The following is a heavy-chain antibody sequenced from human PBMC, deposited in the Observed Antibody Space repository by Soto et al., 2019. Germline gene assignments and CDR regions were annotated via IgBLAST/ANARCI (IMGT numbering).Heavy chain of an antibody. Sequence: GESLKISCKASGYSFTNYWITWVRQMPGKGLEWMGKIDPSDSQTNYSPSFQGHVTISADRSINTAYLRWNSLKASDTAMYYCTRLSMARYFYYGMDVWGQGTTVTVSS. CDR3: TRLSMARYFYYGMDV. CDR1: GYSFTNYW. V-gene: IGHV5-10-1*01. J-gene: IGHJ6*02. CDR2: IDPSDSQT. D-gene: IGHD5-12*01.